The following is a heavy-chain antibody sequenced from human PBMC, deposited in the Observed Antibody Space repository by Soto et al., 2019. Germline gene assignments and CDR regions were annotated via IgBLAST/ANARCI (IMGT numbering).Heavy chain of an antibody. CDR3: AXGMAGLVV. CDR2: INSDGSHT. Sequence: EVQLVESGGGLVQPGGSLRLSCAASGLSFNIYWMHWVRQVPGKGLVWLARINSDGSHTIYVDSVTGRFTITRDKAKXXXXXXXXXXXXEDXXXXXXAXGMAGLVVWGQGTPVTVSS. V-gene: IGHV3-74*01. J-gene: IGHJ6*02. CDR1: GLSFNIYW. D-gene: IGHD6-13*01.